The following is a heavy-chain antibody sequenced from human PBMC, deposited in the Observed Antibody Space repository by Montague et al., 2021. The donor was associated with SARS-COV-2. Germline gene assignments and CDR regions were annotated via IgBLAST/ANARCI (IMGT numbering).Heavy chain of an antibody. Sequence: SETLSLTCAVYGGSFSGYSWSWIRQPPGKGLEWIGQIYHSGSTNYNPSLKSRVTISVDTYKNQFPLKLSSVTAADTALYDCRVVPAGIPKGPNFYYMDVWGKGTPVTVSS. CDR1: GGSFSGYS. V-gene: IGHV4-34*01. J-gene: IGHJ6*03. D-gene: IGHD2-2*02. CDR2: IYHSGST. CDR3: RVVPAGIPKGPNFYYMDV.